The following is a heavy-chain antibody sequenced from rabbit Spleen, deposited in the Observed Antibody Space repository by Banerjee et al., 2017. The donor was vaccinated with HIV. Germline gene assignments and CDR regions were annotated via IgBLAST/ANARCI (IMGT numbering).Heavy chain of an antibody. CDR3: VRDQAGYAGYGPYYFNL. CDR1: GFDFSSYG. Sequence: QEQLVESGGGLVKPGGSLKLSCKASGFDFSSYGMSWVRQAPGTGLEWIGYIDPIFGSTYYASWVNGRFSISRENSRNTLYLQLNSLTVADTATYFCVRDQAGYAGYGPYYFNLWGQGTLVTVS. CDR2: IDPIFGST. V-gene: IGHV1S47*01. D-gene: IGHD7-1*01. J-gene: IGHJ4*01.